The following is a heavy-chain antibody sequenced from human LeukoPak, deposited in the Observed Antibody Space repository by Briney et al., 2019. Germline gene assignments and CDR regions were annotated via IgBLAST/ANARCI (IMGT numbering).Heavy chain of an antibody. J-gene: IGHJ4*02. D-gene: IGHD6-6*01. Sequence: SETLSLTCTVSGGSISSYYWSWIRQPPGKGLEWIGYIYYSGSTNYNPSLKSRVTISVDTSKNQFSLKLSFVTAADTAVYYCEEAYSSSSDFDFWGQGTLVTVSS. CDR3: EEAYSSSSDFDF. CDR1: GGSISSYY. V-gene: IGHV4-59*01. CDR2: IYYSGST.